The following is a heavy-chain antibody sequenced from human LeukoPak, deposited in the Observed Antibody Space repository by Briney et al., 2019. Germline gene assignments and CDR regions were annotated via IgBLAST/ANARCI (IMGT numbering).Heavy chain of an antibody. CDR2: TYYRSKWYN. J-gene: IGHJ5*02. Sequence: SQTLSLTCAISGDSVSSNSAAWNWIRQSPSRGLEWLGRTYYRSKWYNDYAVSVKSRITINPDTSKNQFSLQLNSVTPEDTAVYYCARPGGYCSSTSCYVQGNWFDPWGQGTLVTVSS. CDR3: ARPGGYCSSTSCYVQGNWFDP. V-gene: IGHV6-1*01. D-gene: IGHD2-2*01. CDR1: GDSVSSNSAA.